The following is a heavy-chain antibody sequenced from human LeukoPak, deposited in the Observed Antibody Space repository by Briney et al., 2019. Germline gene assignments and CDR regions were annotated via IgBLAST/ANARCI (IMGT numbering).Heavy chain of an antibody. CDR2: ICANDGNT. CDR1: GFTFRNSA. CDR3: AKGSGSSCYSPCDY. V-gene: IGHV3-23*01. D-gene: IGHD2-15*01. J-gene: IGHJ4*02. Sequence: SGGSLRLSCVASGFTFRNSAMSWVRQAPGKGLEWVSVICANDGNTYYADAVKGRFTISRDNSKDTLYLQMDSLRAEDTAVYYCAKGSGSSCYSPCDYWGQGILVTVSS.